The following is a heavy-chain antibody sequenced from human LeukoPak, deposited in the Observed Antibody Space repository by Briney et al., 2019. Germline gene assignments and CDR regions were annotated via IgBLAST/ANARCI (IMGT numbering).Heavy chain of an antibody. V-gene: IGHV4-34*01. CDR2: INHSGST. CDR1: GGSFSGYY. J-gene: IGHJ4*02. D-gene: IGHD5-18*01. Sequence: PSETLSLTCAVYGGSFSGYYWSWIRQPPGKGLEWIGEINHSGSTNYNPSLKSRVTISVDTSKNRFSLKLSSVTAADTAVYYCARGRGYSYGYVGYWGQGTLVTVSS. CDR3: ARGRGYSYGYVGY.